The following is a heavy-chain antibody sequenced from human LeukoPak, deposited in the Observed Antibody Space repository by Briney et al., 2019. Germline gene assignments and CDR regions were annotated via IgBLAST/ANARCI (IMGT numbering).Heavy chain of an antibody. CDR3: AGDRPVLRYFDWLPALDY. V-gene: IGHV3-33*01. J-gene: IGHJ4*02. CDR1: GFTFSSYG. CDR2: IWYDGSNK. D-gene: IGHD3-9*01. Sequence: PGGSLRLSCAASGFTFSSYGMHWVRQAPGKGLEWVAVIWYDGSNKYYADSVKGRFTISRDNSKNTLYLQMNSLRAEDTAVYYCAGDRPVLRYFDWLPALDYWGQGTLVTVSS.